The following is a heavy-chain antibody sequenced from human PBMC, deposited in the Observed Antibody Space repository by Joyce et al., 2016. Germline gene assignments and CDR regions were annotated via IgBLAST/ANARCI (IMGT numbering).Heavy chain of an antibody. J-gene: IGHJ5*02. V-gene: IGHV4-34*01. CDR3: ARGPRSNWGLVWFDP. Sequence: QVQLQQWGAGLLKPSETLSLTFAVYGGSFSGYYWSWIRQPPGKGLEWIGEINHSGSTNYNPSLKSRVTISVDTSKNQFSLKLSSVTAADTAVYYCARGPRSNWGLVWFDPWGQGTLVTVSS. D-gene: IGHD7-27*01. CDR1: GGSFSGYY. CDR2: INHSGST.